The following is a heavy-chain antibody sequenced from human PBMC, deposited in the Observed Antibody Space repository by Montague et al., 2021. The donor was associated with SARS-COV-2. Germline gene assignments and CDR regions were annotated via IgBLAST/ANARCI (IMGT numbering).Heavy chain of an antibody. CDR3: ERDPRRHYYDSTGFDAFDV. D-gene: IGHD3-22*01. V-gene: IGHV3-74*01. CDR2: INSDGSNT. CDR1: GFTFRSYW. J-gene: IGHJ3*01. Sequence: SLRLSCAASGFTFRSYWMHWVRQAPGKGLVWVALINSDGSNTNYADSVKGRFAISRDNAKNTLYLQMNSLRAEDTAVYYCERDPRRHYYDSTGFDAFDVGGQGTMVTVSS.